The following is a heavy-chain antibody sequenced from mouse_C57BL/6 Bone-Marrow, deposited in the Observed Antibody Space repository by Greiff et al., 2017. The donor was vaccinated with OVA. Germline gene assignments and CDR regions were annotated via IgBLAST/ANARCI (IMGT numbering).Heavy chain of an antibody. J-gene: IGHJ2*01. CDR1: GYTFTSYG. CDR3: ARAGFDY. Sequence: VQLQQSGAELARPGASVKLSCTASGYTFTSYGISWVKQRTGQGLEWIGEIYPRSGNTYYNEKFKGKATLTADKSSSTAYMELRSLTSEDSAVYFCARAGFDYWGQGTTLTVSS. CDR2: IYPRSGNT. V-gene: IGHV1-81*01.